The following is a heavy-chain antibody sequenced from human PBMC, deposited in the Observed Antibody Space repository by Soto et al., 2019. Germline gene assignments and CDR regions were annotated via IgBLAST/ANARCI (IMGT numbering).Heavy chain of an antibody. CDR2: IYHSGST. D-gene: IGHD6-6*01. CDR1: GGSISSSNW. Sequence: QVQLQESGPGLVKPSGTLSLTCAVSGGSISSSNWWSWVRQPPGKGLEWIGEIYHSGSTNYNPSLKSRVTISVDKSKNQFSLKLSSVTAADTAVYYCALDSSSSHGGLYYYAMDVWGQGTTVTVSS. CDR3: ALDSSSSHGGLYYYAMDV. V-gene: IGHV4-4*02. J-gene: IGHJ6*02.